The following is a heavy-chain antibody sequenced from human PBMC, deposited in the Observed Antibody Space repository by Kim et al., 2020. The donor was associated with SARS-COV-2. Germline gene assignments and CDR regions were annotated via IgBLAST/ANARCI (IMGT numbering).Heavy chain of an antibody. D-gene: IGHD3-22*01. Sequence: GGSLRLSCAASGFTFSSYGMHWVRQAPGKGLEWVAVISYDGSNKYYADSVKGRFTISRDNSKNTLYLQMNSLRAEDTAVYYCAKDGTYYYDSSGYYEADYWGQGTLVTVSS. J-gene: IGHJ4*02. CDR1: GFTFSSYG. V-gene: IGHV3-30*18. CDR2: ISYDGSNK. CDR3: AKDGTYYYDSSGYYEADY.